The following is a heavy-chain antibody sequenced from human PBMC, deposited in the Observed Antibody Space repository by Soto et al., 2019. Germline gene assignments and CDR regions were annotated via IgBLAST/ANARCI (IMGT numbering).Heavy chain of an antibody. CDR3: ARSEGMTTLTNFDY. Sequence: PGGSLRLSCAASGFTFSSYAMHWVRQAPGKGLEYVSAISSNGGSTYYANSVKGRFTISRDNSKNTLYLQMGSLRAEDMAVYYCARSEGMTTLTNFDYWGQGTLVTVSS. CDR1: GFTFSSYA. V-gene: IGHV3-64*01. D-gene: IGHD4-17*01. CDR2: ISSNGGST. J-gene: IGHJ4*02.